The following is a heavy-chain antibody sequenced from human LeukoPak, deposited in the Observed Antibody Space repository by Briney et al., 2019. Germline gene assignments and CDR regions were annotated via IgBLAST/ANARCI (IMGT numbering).Heavy chain of an antibody. V-gene: IGHV5-51*01. CDR3: VRLSLVTGDFSHIAY. J-gene: IGHJ4*02. CDR2: IYPIDSDT. Sequence: GESLKISCKGSGYSFTNYWIGWVRQMPGKGLEWMGIIYPIDSDTRYSPSFQGQVTISADKSISTAYLQWSSLKASDTAMYYCVRLSLVTGDFSHIAYWGQGTLVTVSS. D-gene: IGHD4-17*01. CDR1: GYSFTNYW.